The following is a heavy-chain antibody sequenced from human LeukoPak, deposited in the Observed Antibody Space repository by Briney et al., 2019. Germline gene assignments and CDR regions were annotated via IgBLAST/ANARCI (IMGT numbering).Heavy chain of an antibody. CDR2: IKQDGSEK. CDR1: GFTFSSYW. J-gene: IGHJ3*02. V-gene: IGHV3-7*01. Sequence: PGGSLRLSCAASGFTFSSYWMSWVRQAPGKGLEWVANIKQDGSEKYYVDSVKGRFTISRDNAKNSLYLQMNSLRAEDTAVYYCAREQHSGSYYSPNAFDIWGQGTMVTVSS. CDR3: AREQHSGSYYSPNAFDI. D-gene: IGHD1-26*01.